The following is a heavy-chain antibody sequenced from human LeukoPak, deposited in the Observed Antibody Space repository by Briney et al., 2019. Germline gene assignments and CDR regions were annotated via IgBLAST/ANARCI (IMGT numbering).Heavy chain of an antibody. CDR1: SDSISSSSYY. CDR3: ARQERGYDGSGHRAFDI. D-gene: IGHD3-22*01. J-gene: IGHJ3*02. V-gene: IGHV4-39*01. Sequence: SETLSLTCAVSSDSISSSSYYWGWIRQPPGKGLEWIGSIYYSGSTYYNPSLKSRVTLSVDTSKNQFSLKLRSVTAADTAVYYCARQERGYDGSGHRAFDIWGQGTMVTISS. CDR2: IYYSGST.